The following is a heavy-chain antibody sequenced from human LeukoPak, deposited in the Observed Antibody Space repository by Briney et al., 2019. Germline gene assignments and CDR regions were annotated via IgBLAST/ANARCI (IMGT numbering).Heavy chain of an antibody. CDR2: ISHDGSVK. Sequence: GTSLRLSCAASGFNFSSNFMHWVRQAPGKGLEWITIISHDGSVKNYADSVKGRFTLSRDNSRNTLDLQMNSLKVDDTAVYYCARLRSKYWFDPWGQGTLVTVSS. CDR3: ARLRSKYWFDP. CDR1: GFNFSSNF. D-gene: IGHD4-11*01. J-gene: IGHJ5*02. V-gene: IGHV3-30-3*01.